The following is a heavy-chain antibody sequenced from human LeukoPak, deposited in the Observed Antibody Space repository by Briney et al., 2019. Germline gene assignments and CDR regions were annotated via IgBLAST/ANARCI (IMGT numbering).Heavy chain of an antibody. Sequence: PGGSLRLSCAASGFTFSSYNMNWVRQAPGKGLEWVLSISSSTGYIYYADSVKGRFTISRDNAKNSLYLQMNSLRAEDTAVYYCARVVGATKEEYYFDYWGQGTLVTVSS. CDR1: GFTFSSYN. J-gene: IGHJ4*02. CDR2: ISSSTGYI. CDR3: ARVVGATKEEYYFDY. V-gene: IGHV3-21*01. D-gene: IGHD1-26*01.